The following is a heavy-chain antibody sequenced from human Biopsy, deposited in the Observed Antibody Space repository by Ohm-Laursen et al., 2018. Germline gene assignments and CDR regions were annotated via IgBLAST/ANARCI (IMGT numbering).Heavy chain of an antibody. D-gene: IGHD2-8*01. CDR2: IWCDGSNK. CDR1: GFTFSSYG. Sequence: SLRLSCAASGFTFSSYGMHWVRQAPRKGLEWVAAIWCDGSNKNYADSVKGRFTISRDNSKNTLYLQMNSLRGEDTAVYYCAKCMTGGSNYYFHHCGQGTLVTVSS. CDR3: AKCMTGGSNYYFHH. J-gene: IGHJ4*02. V-gene: IGHV3-33*06.